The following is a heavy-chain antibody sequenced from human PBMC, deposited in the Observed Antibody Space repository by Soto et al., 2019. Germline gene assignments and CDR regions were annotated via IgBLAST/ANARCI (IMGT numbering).Heavy chain of an antibody. D-gene: IGHD1-26*01. J-gene: IGHJ4*02. CDR3: ADGGPRGSSAPDY. V-gene: IGHV3-30*03. CDR2: ISYDGSNK. Sequence: GGSLRLSCAASGFTFSSYGMHWVRQAPGKGLEWVAVISYDGSNKYYADSVKGRFTISRDNSKNTLYLQMNSLRAEDTAVYYWADGGPRGSSAPDYWGQGTLVTVSS. CDR1: GFTFSSYG.